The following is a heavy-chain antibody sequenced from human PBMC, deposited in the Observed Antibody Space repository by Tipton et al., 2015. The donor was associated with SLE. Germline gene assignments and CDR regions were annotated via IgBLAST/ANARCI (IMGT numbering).Heavy chain of an antibody. D-gene: IGHD3-10*01. J-gene: IGHJ1*01. Sequence: RSLRLSCAASGFNFHDYAIHWVRRAPGKGLEWVSSISWNSDTIAYAESVKGRFTISRDNAKNSLYLQMNSLRVEDTALYYCAKSKFGDSEYFQEWGQGTLVTVSS. CDR3: AKSKFGDSEYFQE. CDR1: GFNFHDYA. V-gene: IGHV3-9*01. CDR2: ISWNSDTI.